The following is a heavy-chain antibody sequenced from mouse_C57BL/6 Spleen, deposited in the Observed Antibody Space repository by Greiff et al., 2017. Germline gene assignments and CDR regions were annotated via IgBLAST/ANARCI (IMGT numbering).Heavy chain of an antibody. CDR3: ARLYYDYDGGPPAMDY. CDR2: IYYSGTI. Sequence: EVQLQQSGPGLVKPSQTVFLTCTVTGISITTGNYRWSWIRQFPGNKLEWIGYIYYSGTITYNPSLTSRTTITRDTPKNQFVLEMNSLTAEDTATYYCARLYYDYDGGPPAMDYWGQGTSVTVSS. V-gene: IGHV3-5*01. CDR1: GISITTGNYR. J-gene: IGHJ4*01. D-gene: IGHD2-4*01.